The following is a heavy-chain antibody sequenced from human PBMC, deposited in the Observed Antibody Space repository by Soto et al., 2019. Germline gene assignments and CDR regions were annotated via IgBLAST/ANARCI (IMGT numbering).Heavy chain of an antibody. Sequence: EVQLLESGGGLVQPGESLKISCAVSGFTFSSYAMSWVRQAPGKGPEWVSGISGTGRVTNYPESVKGRFTISRDNPKNTLSLEMKSLRAEDTAVYYCAKDVHYDIVTGIEYFDHWGQGTLVTVSS. V-gene: IGHV3-23*01. CDR3: AKDVHYDIVTGIEYFDH. D-gene: IGHD3-9*01. CDR1: GFTFSSYA. CDR2: ISGTGRVT. J-gene: IGHJ1*01.